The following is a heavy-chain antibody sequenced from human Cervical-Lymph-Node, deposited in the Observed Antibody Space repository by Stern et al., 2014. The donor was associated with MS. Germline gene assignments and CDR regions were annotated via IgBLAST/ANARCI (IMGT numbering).Heavy chain of an antibody. D-gene: IGHD6-6*01. CDR1: GFTFSLYG. CDR2: ICYDGSQK. V-gene: IGHV3-33*01. J-gene: IGHJ6*02. CDR3: TRDVPITARPSDYAMDV. Sequence: VQLVESGGGVVQPGRSLRLSCAASGFTFSLYGMHWVRQAPGKGLEWVAVICYDGSQKYYADSVKGRFSISRDNSKNTLYLQMNSLRAEDTAVYYCTRDVPITARPSDYAMDVWGQGTTVAVSS.